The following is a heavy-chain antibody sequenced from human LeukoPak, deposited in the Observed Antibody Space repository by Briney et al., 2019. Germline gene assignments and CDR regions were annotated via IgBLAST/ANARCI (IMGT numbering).Heavy chain of an antibody. CDR3: ARDFAPYGDYVLGY. CDR1: GFTVSSNY. V-gene: IGHV3-53*01. CDR2: IYSDGRT. Sequence: PGGSPRLSCAASGFTVSSNYMSWVRQAPGKGLEWVSIIYSDGRTYYADSVRGRFTISRDNSKNTLYLQMNSLRAEDTAVYYCARDFAPYGDYVLGYWGQGTLVTVSS. D-gene: IGHD4-17*01. J-gene: IGHJ4*02.